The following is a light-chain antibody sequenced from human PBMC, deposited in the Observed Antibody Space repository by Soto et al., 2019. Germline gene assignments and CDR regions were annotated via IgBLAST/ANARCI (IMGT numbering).Light chain of an antibody. J-gene: IGKJ1*01. V-gene: IGKV1-39*01. Sequence: DIQMTQSPSSLSASVGDRVTITCRASQSIRTYLNWYQQKPGKAPKFLFYAASTLQSGVPSRFSGSGSGTDFTLTISSLQPEDFATYYCQQTYSNPRTFGQGTRVEI. CDR1: QSIRTY. CDR2: AAS. CDR3: QQTYSNPRT.